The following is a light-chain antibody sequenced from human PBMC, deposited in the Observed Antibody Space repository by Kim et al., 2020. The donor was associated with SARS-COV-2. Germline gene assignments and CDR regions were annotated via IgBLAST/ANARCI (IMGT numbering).Light chain of an antibody. CDR1: EDIKNN. CDR3: HQYNGAPPYS. CDR2: HTS. V-gene: IGKV3-15*01. J-gene: IGKJ2*03. Sequence: VSLGEEVTLSCRASEDIKNNVAWYKERPGQPPRLLLYHTSTMATDVPERFRGSGSGTEFTLTISDLQSTDLTVYYCHQYNGAPPYSFGPGTKLEI.